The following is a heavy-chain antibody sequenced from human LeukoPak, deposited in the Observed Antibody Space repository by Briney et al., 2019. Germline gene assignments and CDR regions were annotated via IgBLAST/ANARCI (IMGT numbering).Heavy chain of an antibody. Sequence: SETLSLTCAVYGGSFSGYYWSWIRQPPGKGLEWIGEINHSGSTNYNPSLKSRVTISVDTSKNQFSLKLSSVTAADTAVYYCARHRLAYMAKNWFDPWGQGTLVTVSS. J-gene: IGHJ5*02. CDR3: ARHRLAYMAKNWFDP. CDR1: GGSFSGYY. V-gene: IGHV4-34*01. D-gene: IGHD3-3*02. CDR2: INHSGST.